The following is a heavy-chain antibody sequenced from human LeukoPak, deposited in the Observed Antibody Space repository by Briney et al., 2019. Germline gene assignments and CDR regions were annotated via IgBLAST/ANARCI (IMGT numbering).Heavy chain of an antibody. CDR3: ARGAVAYYYFDY. Sequence: SETLSLTCTVSGGSIRRYYWSWIRQPPGKGLGWIGYSYYSGSTNYNPSLKSRVTISVDTSKNQFSLKLSSVTAADTAVYYCARGAVAYYYFDYWGQGILGTVSS. D-gene: IGHD6-19*01. CDR1: GGSIRRYY. CDR2: SYYSGST. J-gene: IGHJ4*02. V-gene: IGHV4-59*01.